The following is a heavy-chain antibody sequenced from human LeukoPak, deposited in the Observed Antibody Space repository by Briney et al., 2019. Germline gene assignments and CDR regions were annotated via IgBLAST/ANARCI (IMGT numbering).Heavy chain of an antibody. CDR3: ARGIHSSSSPDYYYYHYMDV. Sequence: GASVKVSCKASGYTFTSYGISWARQAPGQGLEWMGWMNPNSGNTGYAQKFQGRVTMTRNTSISTAYMELSSLRSEDTAVYYCARGIHSSSSPDYYYYHYMDVWGKGTTVTVSS. D-gene: IGHD6-6*01. CDR2: MNPNSGNT. CDR1: GYTFTSYG. J-gene: IGHJ6*03. V-gene: IGHV1-8*02.